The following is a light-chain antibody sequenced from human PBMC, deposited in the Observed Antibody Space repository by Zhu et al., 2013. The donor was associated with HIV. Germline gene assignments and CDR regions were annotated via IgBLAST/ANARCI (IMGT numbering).Light chain of an antibody. Sequence: SYDLTQPFSVSVSPGQTASITCSGDKLGNKYACWYQQKPGQSPVLVIYQDSKRPSGIPERFSGANSGNTATLTISGTQAMDEADYYCQAWDSSIVVFGGGTKLTVL. V-gene: IGLV3-1*01. CDR3: QAWDSSIVV. CDR1: KLGNKY. CDR2: QDS. J-gene: IGLJ2*01.